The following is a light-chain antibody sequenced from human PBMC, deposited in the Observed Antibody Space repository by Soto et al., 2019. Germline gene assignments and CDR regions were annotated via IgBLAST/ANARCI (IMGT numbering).Light chain of an antibody. V-gene: IGKV4-1*01. Sequence: DIVMTQSPDSLAESLGERATINCKFSQSVLYSSNNKNYLAWYQQKPGQPPKLLIYWASTRESGVPDRFSGCGSGTDFTLTISSLQTEDEAVYYCQQYYSTPLTFGGGTKVEIK. J-gene: IGKJ4*01. CDR2: WAS. CDR1: QSVLYSSNNKNY. CDR3: QQYYSTPLT.